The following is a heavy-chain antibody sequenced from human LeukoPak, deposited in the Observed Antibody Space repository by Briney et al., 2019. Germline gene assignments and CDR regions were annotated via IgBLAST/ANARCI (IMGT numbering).Heavy chain of an antibody. CDR1: GYTFTSYG. V-gene: IGHV1-18*01. CDR3: ARHRIEYQLLLDHYRIDWYFDL. J-gene: IGHJ2*01. Sequence: ASVKVSCKASGYTFTSYGISWVRQAPGQGLEWMGWISAYNGKTNYQKNLQGRATMTTDTSTSTAYMELRSLRSDDTAVYYCARHRIEYQLLLDHYRIDWYFDLWGRGTLVTVSS. CDR2: ISAYNGKT. D-gene: IGHD2-2*01.